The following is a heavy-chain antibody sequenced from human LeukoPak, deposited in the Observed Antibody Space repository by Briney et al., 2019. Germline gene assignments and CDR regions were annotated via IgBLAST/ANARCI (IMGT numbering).Heavy chain of an antibody. V-gene: IGHV4-39*01. CDR1: GDSISSSRNY. J-gene: IGHJ4*02. Sequence: PSETLSLTCTVSGDSISSSRNYWGWIRQSPGKGLEWIGSFYYSGNTYYNPSLKSRVTISVDTSKNQFSLKLSSVTAADTAVYSCARHEQWLVLLKYWGQGTLVTVSS. D-gene: IGHD6-19*01. CDR2: FYYSGNT. CDR3: ARHEQWLVLLKY.